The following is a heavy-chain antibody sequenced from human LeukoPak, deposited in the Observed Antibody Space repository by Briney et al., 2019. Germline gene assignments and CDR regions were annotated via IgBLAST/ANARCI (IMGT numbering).Heavy chain of an antibody. D-gene: IGHD4-17*01. Sequence: PGGSLRLSCAASGFTFSSYSMNWVRQAPGKGLEWVSSISSSSSYIYYADSVKGRFTISRDNAKSSLYLQMNSLRAEDTAVYYCARDYGDYAVYFDYWGQGTLVTVSS. CDR3: ARDYGDYAVYFDY. CDR1: GFTFSSYS. J-gene: IGHJ4*02. V-gene: IGHV3-21*01. CDR2: ISSSSSYI.